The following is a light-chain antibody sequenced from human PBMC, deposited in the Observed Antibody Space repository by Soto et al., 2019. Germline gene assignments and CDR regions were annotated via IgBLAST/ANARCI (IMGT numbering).Light chain of an antibody. V-gene: IGLV2-11*01. CDR1: SSDVGGYNY. CDR3: CSYAGGYTLG. CDR2: EVY. Sequence: QSVLTQPRSVCESPGQSVTISCTGTSSDVGGYNYVSWYQQYPGKAPEVVIYEVYKRPSGVPDRFSGSKSGNTASRTSSVLQAEDEADYYCCSYAGGYTLGFGGGTKLTVL. J-gene: IGLJ2*01.